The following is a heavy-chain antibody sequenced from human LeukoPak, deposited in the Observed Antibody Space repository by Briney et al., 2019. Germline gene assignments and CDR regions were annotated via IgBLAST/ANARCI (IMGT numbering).Heavy chain of an antibody. CDR2: IYTTGST. D-gene: IGHD2-2*02. CDR3: ARGRPNTSVLDY. V-gene: IGHV4-4*07. J-gene: IGHJ4*02. Sequence: PSETLSLTCTVSGGSIGSFYWSWIRQPAGKGLEWIGHIYTTGSTNYNPSLKSRVTMSVGTSKNQFSLKLGSVTAADTAAYYCARGRPNTSVLDYWGQGALVTVSS. CDR1: GGSIGSFY.